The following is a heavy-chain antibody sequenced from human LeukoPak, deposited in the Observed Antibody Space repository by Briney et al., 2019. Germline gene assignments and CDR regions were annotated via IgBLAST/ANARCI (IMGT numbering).Heavy chain of an antibody. CDR1: GFTFSRYS. CDR2: ISSSSSYI. Sequence: GGSLRLSCAASGFTFSRYSMNWVRQAPGKGLEWVSSISSSSSYIYYADSVKGRFTISRDNAKNSLYLQMNSLRAEDTAVYYCARTKRATPFDYWGQGTLVTVSS. V-gene: IGHV3-21*01. CDR3: ARTKRATPFDY. J-gene: IGHJ4*02.